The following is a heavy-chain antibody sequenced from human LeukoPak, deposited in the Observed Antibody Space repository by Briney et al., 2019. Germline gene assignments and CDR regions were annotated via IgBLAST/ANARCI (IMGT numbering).Heavy chain of an antibody. D-gene: IGHD1-7*01. CDR3: ATGNYNRPFDY. Sequence: PGGSPRLSCAASGFTFSNAWMSWVRRAPGKGLEWVGRIKSKTDGGTTDYAAPVKGRFTISRDDSKNTLYLQLNSLRAEDTAVYYCATGNYNRPFDYWGQGTLVTVSS. V-gene: IGHV3-15*05. CDR2: IKSKTDGGTT. J-gene: IGHJ4*02. CDR1: GFTFSNAW.